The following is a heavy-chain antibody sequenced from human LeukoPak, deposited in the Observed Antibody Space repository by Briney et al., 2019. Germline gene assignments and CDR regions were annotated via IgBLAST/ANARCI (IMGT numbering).Heavy chain of an antibody. V-gene: IGHV4-34*01. Sequence: PSETLSLTCAVYGGSFSGYYWSWLRQPPGKGLEWFGEINHSGSTYYNPSLKSRVTIQVDTSKNQFSLKLSSVTAADTAVYYCARLYGSYYENYFDYWGQGSLVTVSS. CDR2: INHSGST. J-gene: IGHJ4*02. CDR1: GGSFSGYY. CDR3: ARLYGSYYENYFDY. D-gene: IGHD1-26*01.